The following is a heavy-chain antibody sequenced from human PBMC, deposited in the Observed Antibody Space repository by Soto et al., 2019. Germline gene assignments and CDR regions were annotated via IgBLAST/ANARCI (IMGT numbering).Heavy chain of an antibody. CDR3: ARGLAARATIFEY. D-gene: IGHD6-6*01. CDR1: TGSISNYY. CDR2: IYYSGNT. V-gene: IGHV4-59*01. J-gene: IGHJ4*02. Sequence: SSETLSLTCTVSTGSISNYYWSWIRQPPAKGLEWIGYIYYSGNTNYNPSLKSRVTLSVDTSKNQFSLKLSSVTAADTAVYYCARGLAARATIFEYWGQGTLVTVSS.